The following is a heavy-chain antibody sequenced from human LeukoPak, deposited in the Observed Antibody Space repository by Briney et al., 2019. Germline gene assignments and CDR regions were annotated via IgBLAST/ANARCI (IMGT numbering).Heavy chain of an antibody. CDR3: ARRVDGSGRYRGYYYYYMDV. V-gene: IGHV3-20*04. Sequence: PGGSLRLSCAASGFTFDDFGMSWVRQVPGKGLEWVSGINWNGPSTGYADSVKGRFTISRDNAKNSLYLQMNSLRAEDTALYYCARRVDGSGRYRGYYYYYMDVWGKGTTVTISS. J-gene: IGHJ6*03. CDR1: GFTFDDFG. CDR2: INWNGPST. D-gene: IGHD3-10*01.